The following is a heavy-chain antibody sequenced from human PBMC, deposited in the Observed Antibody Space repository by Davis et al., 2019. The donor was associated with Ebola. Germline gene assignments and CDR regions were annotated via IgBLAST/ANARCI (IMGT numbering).Heavy chain of an antibody. J-gene: IGHJ4*02. D-gene: IGHD3-10*01. V-gene: IGHV1-69*04. CDR1: GYTFTSYD. CDR2: IIPILGIA. CDR3: ARGASWGSGSYINY. Sequence: SVKVSCKASGYTFTSYDINWVRQATGQGLEWMGRIIPILGIANYAQKFQGRVTITADKSTSTAYMELSSLRSEDTAVYYCARGASWGSGSYINYWGQGTLVTVSS.